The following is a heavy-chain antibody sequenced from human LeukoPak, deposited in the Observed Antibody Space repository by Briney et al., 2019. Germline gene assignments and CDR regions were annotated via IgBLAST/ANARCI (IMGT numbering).Heavy chain of an antibody. J-gene: IGHJ4*02. CDR2: IWYDGSNK. CDR1: GFTFSSYG. CDR3: ARDPAYCGGDCYPTGYFDY. D-gene: IGHD2-21*02. Sequence: PGGSLRLSCAASGFTFSSYGMHWVRQAPGKGLEWVAVIWYDGSNKYYADSVKGRFTISRDNSKNTLYLQMNSLRAEDTAVYYCARDPAYCGGDCYPTGYFDYWGQGTLVTVSS. V-gene: IGHV3-33*08.